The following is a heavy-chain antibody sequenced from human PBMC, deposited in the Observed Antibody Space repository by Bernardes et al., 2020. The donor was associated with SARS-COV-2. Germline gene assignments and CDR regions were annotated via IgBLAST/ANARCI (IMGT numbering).Heavy chain of an antibody. D-gene: IGHD2-2*02. Sequence: SVKVSCKASGFTFTSSAVQWVRQARGQRLEWIGWIVVGSGNTNYAQKFQERVTITRDMSTSTAYMELSSLRSEDTAVYYCAEGGGCSSTSCYIMGYYYYGMDVWGQGTTVTVSS. V-gene: IGHV1-58*01. CDR3: AEGGGCSSTSCYIMGYYYYGMDV. CDR2: IVVGSGNT. CDR1: GFTFTSSA. J-gene: IGHJ6*02.